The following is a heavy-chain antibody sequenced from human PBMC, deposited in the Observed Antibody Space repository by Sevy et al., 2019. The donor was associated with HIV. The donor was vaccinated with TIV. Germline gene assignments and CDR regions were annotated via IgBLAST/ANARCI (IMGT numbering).Heavy chain of an antibody. J-gene: IGHJ6*02. CDR3: ARDRIFAVGFNGMDV. CDR2: IHYSGNT. V-gene: IGHV4-61*08. CDR1: GGSVSSEGHY. Sequence: SESLSLTCTVSGGSVSSEGHYWGWVRQPPGKGLEWIGYIHYSGNTNYNPSLKSRVTISVDTSKEQFSLKLSSVTAADTAVYYCARDRIFAVGFNGMDVWGQGTTVTVSS. D-gene: IGHD3-3*02.